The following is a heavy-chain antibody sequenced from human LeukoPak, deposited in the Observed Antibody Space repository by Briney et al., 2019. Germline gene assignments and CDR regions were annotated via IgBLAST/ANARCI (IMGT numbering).Heavy chain of an antibody. CDR2: INQDDSQI. V-gene: IGHV3-7*01. J-gene: IGHJ4*02. Sequence: PGGSLRLSCAASGFTFNKYWLTWVRQAPGKGLEWVANINQDDSQIYYLESVEGRFTITRDNAKNSLHLQMNSLRAEDTAIYYCARSRGMSMNDKNLLYWGQGSLVTVSS. CDR1: GFTFNKYW. CDR3: ARSRGMSMNDKNLLY. D-gene: IGHD3-10*01.